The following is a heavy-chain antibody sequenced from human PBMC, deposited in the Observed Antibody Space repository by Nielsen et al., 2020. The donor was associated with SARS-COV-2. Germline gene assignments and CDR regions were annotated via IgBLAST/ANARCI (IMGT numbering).Heavy chain of an antibody. D-gene: IGHD6-19*01. CDR2: IDTNTGNP. CDR1: GYTFHKFA. Sequence: ASVKVSCKTSGYTFHKFALNWVRQAPGQGLEWTGWIDTNTGNPTYAQGFTGRFVFSLDTSVSTAYLQISGLKAEDTAVYYCARDIAVTGSPLHYFDYWGQGTLVAVSS. J-gene: IGHJ4*02. V-gene: IGHV7-4-1*02. CDR3: ARDIAVTGSPLHYFDY.